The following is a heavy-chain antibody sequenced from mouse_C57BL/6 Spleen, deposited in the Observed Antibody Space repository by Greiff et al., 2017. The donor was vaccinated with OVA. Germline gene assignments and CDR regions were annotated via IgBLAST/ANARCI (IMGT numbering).Heavy chain of an antibody. V-gene: IGHV1-82*01. CDR2: IYPGDGDT. CDR1: GYAFSSSW. Sequence: QVQLKESGPELVKPGASVKISCKASGYAFSSSWMNWVKQRPGKGLEWIGRIYPGDGDTNYNGKFKGKATLTADKSSSTAYMQLSSLTSEDSAVYFCARCRTGTVYYFDYWGQGTTLTVSS. D-gene: IGHD4-1*01. J-gene: IGHJ2*01. CDR3: ARCRTGTVYYFDY.